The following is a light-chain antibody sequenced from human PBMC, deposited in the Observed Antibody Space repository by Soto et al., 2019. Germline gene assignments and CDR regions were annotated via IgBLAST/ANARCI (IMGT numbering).Light chain of an antibody. V-gene: IGKV1-12*01. CDR1: QSISSW. Sequence: DIQMTQSPSSLSASVGDRVTITCRASQSISSWLAWYQQKPGKAPELLIYAASTLQSGVPSRFSGSGSGTDFTLTINSLQPEDIGTYYCQQDISFPFTFGPGTKVDV. CDR3: QQDISFPFT. CDR2: AAS. J-gene: IGKJ3*01.